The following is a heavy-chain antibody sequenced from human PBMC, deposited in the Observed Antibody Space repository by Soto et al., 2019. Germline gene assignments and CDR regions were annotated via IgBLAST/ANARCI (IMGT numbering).Heavy chain of an antibody. CDR3: ARNLRNEYYFDY. D-gene: IGHD5-12*01. V-gene: IGHV4-31*03. CDR1: GGSISSGGYY. Sequence: SETLSLTCTVSGGSISSGGYYWSWIRQHPGKGLEWIGYIYYSGSTYYNPSLKSRVTISVDTSKNQFSLKLSSVTAADTAVYYCARNLRNEYYFDYWGQGTLVTVSS. J-gene: IGHJ4*02. CDR2: IYYSGST.